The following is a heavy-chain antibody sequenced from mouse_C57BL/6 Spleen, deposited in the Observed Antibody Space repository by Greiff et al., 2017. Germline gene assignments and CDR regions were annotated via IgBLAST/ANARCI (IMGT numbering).Heavy chain of an antibody. CDR2: IYPRSGNT. Sequence: VMLVESGAELARPGASVKLSCKASGYTFTSYGISWVKQRTGQGLEWIGEIYPRSGNTYYNEKFKGKATLTADKSSSTAYMELRSLTSEDSAVYFCARPYYYGSSYNFDYWGQGTTLTVSS. J-gene: IGHJ2*01. CDR1: GYTFTSYG. CDR3: ARPYYYGSSYNFDY. V-gene: IGHV1-81*01. D-gene: IGHD1-1*01.